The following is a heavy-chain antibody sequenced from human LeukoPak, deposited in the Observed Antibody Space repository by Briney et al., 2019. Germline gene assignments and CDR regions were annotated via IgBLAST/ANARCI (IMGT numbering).Heavy chain of an antibody. CDR1: GVSISSYY. CDR3: ARGGSWYRAFDS. J-gene: IGHJ3*02. D-gene: IGHD6-13*01. V-gene: IGHV4-59*07. Sequence: PSDTLSLTCTVSGVSISSYYWRWLRQPPGKGLAGLGYIYYSGSTNYNPPLQSRVTIPVDTTNNQFSLKPRLVTAADTAVYYCARGGSWYRAFDSWGQGTMVTVSS. CDR2: IYYSGST.